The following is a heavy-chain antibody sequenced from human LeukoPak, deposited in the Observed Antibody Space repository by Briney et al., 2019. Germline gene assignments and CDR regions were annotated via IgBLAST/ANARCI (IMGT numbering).Heavy chain of an antibody. CDR3: ARWGGLRFELAHFDY. V-gene: IGHV4-4*07. CDR1: GGSISSYY. Sequence: SETLSLTCTVSGGSISSYYWSWIRQPAGKGLEWIGRIYTSGSTNYNPSLKSRVTMSVDTSKNQFSLKLSSVTAADTAVYYCARWGGLRFELAHFDYWGQGTLVTVSS. J-gene: IGHJ4*02. CDR2: IYTSGST. D-gene: IGHD3-3*01.